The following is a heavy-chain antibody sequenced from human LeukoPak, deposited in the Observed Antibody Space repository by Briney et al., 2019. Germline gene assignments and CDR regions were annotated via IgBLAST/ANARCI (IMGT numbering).Heavy chain of an antibody. Sequence: GGSLRLSCAASGFTFSAYAMTWVRQVPGKGLEWVSSISSSGEYTYYIDSVKGRFIISRDESKNTVYLQMNRLRAEDTATYYCAREEIIVVPDAAPAEYLQHWGQGTLVTVSP. CDR3: AREEIIVVPDAAPAEYLQH. J-gene: IGHJ1*01. V-gene: IGHV3-23*01. D-gene: IGHD2-2*01. CDR2: ISSSGEYT. CDR1: GFTFSAYA.